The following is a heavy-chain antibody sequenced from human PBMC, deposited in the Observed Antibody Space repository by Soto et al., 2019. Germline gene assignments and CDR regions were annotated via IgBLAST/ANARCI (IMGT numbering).Heavy chain of an antibody. D-gene: IGHD1-1*01. Sequence: QVQLQQWGAGLVKPSETLSLSCAVYGQSFSGHSWAWIRQPPGKGLEWVGEINESGSTYYNPSLKSRVTISTATTKNQFSLKLSSLSAADTAAYYCARGSGIVALPGELEDVKYDYWGQGTLVNVAS. CDR2: INESGST. V-gene: IGHV4-34*01. J-gene: IGHJ4*02. CDR1: GQSFSGHS. CDR3: ARGSGIVALPGELEDVKYDY.